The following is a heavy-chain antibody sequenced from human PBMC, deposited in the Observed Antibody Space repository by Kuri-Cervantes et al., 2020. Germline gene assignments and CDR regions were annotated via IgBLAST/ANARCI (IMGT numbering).Heavy chain of an antibody. Sequence: GESLKISFAASGFTFSNAWMSWVRQAPGKGLEWVGRIKSKTDGGTTDYAAPVKGRFTISRDDSENTLYLQMNSLRAGDTAVYYCARGYYYDSSGYALDYWGQGTLVTVSS. CDR2: IKSKTDGGTT. J-gene: IGHJ4*02. CDR1: GFTFSNAW. V-gene: IGHV3-15*01. CDR3: ARGYYYDSSGYALDY. D-gene: IGHD3-22*01.